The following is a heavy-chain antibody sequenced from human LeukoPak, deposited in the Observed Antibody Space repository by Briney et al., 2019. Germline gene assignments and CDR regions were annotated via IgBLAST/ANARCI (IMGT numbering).Heavy chain of an antibody. CDR1: GYTFTSYG. CDR3: ARGYCSGGSCYSWGGSGTWFDP. D-gene: IGHD2-15*01. CDR2: ISAYNGNT. Sequence: ASVKVSCKASGYTFTSYGISWVRQAPGQGLEWMGWISAYNGNTNYAQKLQGRDTMTTDTSTSTAYMELRSLRSDDTAVYYCARGYCSGGSCYSWGGSGTWFDPWGQGTLVTVSS. V-gene: IGHV1-18*01. J-gene: IGHJ5*01.